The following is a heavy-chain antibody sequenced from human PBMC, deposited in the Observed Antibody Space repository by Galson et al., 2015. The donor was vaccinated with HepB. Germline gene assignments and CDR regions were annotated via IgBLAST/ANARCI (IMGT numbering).Heavy chain of an antibody. CDR1: GGTFSSYA. V-gene: IGHV1-69*13. D-gene: IGHD2-2*02. Sequence: SVKVSCKASGGTFSSYAISWVRQAPGQGLEWMGGIIPIFGTANYAQKFQGRVTITADESTSTAYMELSSLRSEDTAVYYCARAVVPAAIRGDYYGMDVWGQGTTVTVSS. J-gene: IGHJ6*02. CDR2: IIPIFGTA. CDR3: ARAVVPAAIRGDYYGMDV.